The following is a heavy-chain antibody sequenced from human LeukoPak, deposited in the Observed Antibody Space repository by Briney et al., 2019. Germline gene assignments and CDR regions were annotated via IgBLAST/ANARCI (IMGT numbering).Heavy chain of an antibody. V-gene: IGHV3-48*04. Sequence: GGSLRLSCAASGFTLSGHNMNWVRQAPGKGLEWVSYISSSSSTIYYADSVKGRFTISRDNAKNSLYLQMNSLRAEDTAVYYCARGPRRVGSDYWGQGTLVTVSS. J-gene: IGHJ4*02. CDR3: ARGPRRVGSDY. CDR2: ISSSSSTI. D-gene: IGHD6-6*01. CDR1: GFTLSGHN.